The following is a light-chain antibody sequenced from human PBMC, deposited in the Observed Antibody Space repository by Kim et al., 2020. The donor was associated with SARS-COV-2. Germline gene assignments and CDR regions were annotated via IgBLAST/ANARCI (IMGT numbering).Light chain of an antibody. CDR3: QQYYSRPYI. CDR2: WAS. Sequence: DIVMTQSPDSLIMSLGERATINCKSSQSVFHSSNNKNYLAWYQQKAGQPPKLLIYWASTRESGVSDRFSGSGYATDFTLTISRLQAEDVAVYYCQQYYSRPYIFGQGTKLEIK. CDR1: QSVFHSSNNKNY. V-gene: IGKV4-1*01. J-gene: IGKJ2*01.